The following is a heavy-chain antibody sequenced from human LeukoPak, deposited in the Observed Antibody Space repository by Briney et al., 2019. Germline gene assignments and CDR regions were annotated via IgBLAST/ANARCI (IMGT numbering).Heavy chain of an antibody. CDR1: GGSFSGYY. Sequence: SGTLSLTCAVYGGSFSGYYWSWIRQPPGKGLEWIGEINHSGSTNYNPSLKSRVTISVDTSKNQFSLKLSSVTAADTAVYYCASASYYYDSSGYYGDYFDYWGQGTLVTVSS. CDR3: ASASYYYDSSGYYGDYFDY. V-gene: IGHV4-34*01. D-gene: IGHD3-22*01. CDR2: INHSGST. J-gene: IGHJ4*02.